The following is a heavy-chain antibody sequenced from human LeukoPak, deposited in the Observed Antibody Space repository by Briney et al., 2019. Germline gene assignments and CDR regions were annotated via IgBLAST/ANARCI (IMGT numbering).Heavy chain of an antibody. CDR2: IYYSGST. CDR1: GGSISSYY. D-gene: IGHD3-10*01. CDR3: ARTMVRGIKGMVGF. Sequence: SETLSLTCTVSGGSISSYYWSWIRQPPGKGLEWIGYIYYSGSTNYNPSLKSRVTISVDTSKNQFSLKLRSVTAADTAMYYCARTMVRGIKGMVGFWDQGSLVTVSS. J-gene: IGHJ4*02. V-gene: IGHV4-59*12.